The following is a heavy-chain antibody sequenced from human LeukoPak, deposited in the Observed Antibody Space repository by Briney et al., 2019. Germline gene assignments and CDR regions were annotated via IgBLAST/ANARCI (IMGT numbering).Heavy chain of an antibody. D-gene: IGHD6-13*01. V-gene: IGHV1-2*02. CDR1: GYTFTGYY. CDR2: IHTNSGGT. J-gene: IGHJ4*02. CDR3: ARSPSWSSSWYDY. Sequence: GASVKVSCKASGYTFTGYYIHLGRQAPGQGLGLMGWIHTNSGGTNYAQKFQGRVTMTRDTSISTAYMELSRLRSDDTAVYYCARSPSWSSSWYDYWGQGTLVTVSS.